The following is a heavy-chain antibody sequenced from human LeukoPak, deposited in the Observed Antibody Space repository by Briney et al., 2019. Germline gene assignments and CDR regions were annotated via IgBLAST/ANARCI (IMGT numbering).Heavy chain of an antibody. V-gene: IGHV3-23*01. Sequence: GGSLRLSCAASGFTFSSYAMSWVRQAPGKGLEWVSAISGSGGSTYYADSLKGRFTISRDNSNNTLYRQMNSLRAEDTAVDYCAKDVPRYGSGSYLWGQGALVTVSS. J-gene: IGHJ4*02. D-gene: IGHD3-10*01. CDR3: AKDVPRYGSGSYL. CDR1: GFTFSSYA. CDR2: ISGSGGST.